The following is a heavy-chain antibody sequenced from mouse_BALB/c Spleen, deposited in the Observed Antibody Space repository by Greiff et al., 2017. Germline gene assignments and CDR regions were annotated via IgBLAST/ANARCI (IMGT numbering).Heavy chain of an antibody. CDR1: GFNFSSYG. V-gene: IGHV5-6*01. CDR2: ISSGGSYT. Sequence: EVKLMESGGDLVKPGGSLKLSCAASGFNFSSYGMSWVRQTPDKRLEWVATISSGGSYTYYPDSVKGRFTISRDNAKNTLYLQMSSLKSEDTAMYYCARDYYGSSPYAMDYWGQGTSVTVSS. D-gene: IGHD1-1*01. CDR3: ARDYYGSSPYAMDY. J-gene: IGHJ4*01.